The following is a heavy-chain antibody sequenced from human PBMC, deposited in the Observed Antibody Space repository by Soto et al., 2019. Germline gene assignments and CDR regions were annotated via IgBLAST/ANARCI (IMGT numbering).Heavy chain of an antibody. J-gene: IGHJ5*02. V-gene: IGHV4-61*01. CDR3: ARGLSLAGLLWWFDP. CDR1: GPSVSSGSYY. Sequence: SETLSLTCTITGPSVSSGSYYWSWIRQPPGKGLEWIGYIYYSGSTNYNPSLKSRVTISVDTSKNQFSLKLSSVTAADTAVYYCARGLSLAGLLWWFDPWGQGTLVTVS. D-gene: IGHD3-3*01. CDR2: IYYSGST.